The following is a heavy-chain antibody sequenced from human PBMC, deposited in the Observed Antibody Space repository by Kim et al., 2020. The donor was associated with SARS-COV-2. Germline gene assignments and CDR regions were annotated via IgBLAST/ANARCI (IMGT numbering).Heavy chain of an antibody. CDR3: ARDHRIAADFDP. D-gene: IGHD6-13*01. Sequence: NHEQELQGRVNMNTDTSTSTAYMELRSLRSDDTAVYYCARDHRIAADFDPWGQGTLVTVSS. V-gene: IGHV1-18*01. J-gene: IGHJ5*02.